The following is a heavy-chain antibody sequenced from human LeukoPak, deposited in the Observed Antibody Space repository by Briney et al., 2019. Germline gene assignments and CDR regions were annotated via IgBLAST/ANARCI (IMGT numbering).Heavy chain of an antibody. J-gene: IGHJ6*03. CDR2: IYTSGST. V-gene: IGHV4-61*02. CDR1: GGSISSGSYY. CDR3: ARAGGATGDYYMDV. Sequence: SETLSLTCTVSGGSISSGSYYWSWIRQPAGKGLEWIGRIYTSGSTNYNPSLKSRVTISVDTSKNQFSLKLSSVTAADTAVYYCARAGGATGDYYMDVWGKGTTVTVSS. D-gene: IGHD1-26*01.